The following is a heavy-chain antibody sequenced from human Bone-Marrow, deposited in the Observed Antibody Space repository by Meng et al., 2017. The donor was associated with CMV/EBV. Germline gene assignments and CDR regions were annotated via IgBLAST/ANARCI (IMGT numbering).Heavy chain of an antibody. CDR3: ARGGVVVVPAAISYYYYGMDV. V-gene: IGHV3-74*01. CDR2: INSDGSST. CDR1: GFTFSSYW. D-gene: IGHD2-2*01. Sequence: GESLKISCAASGFTFSSYWMHWVRQAPGKGLVWVSRINSDGSSTSYADSVKGRFTISRDNSKNTLYLQMNSLRAGDTAVYYCARGGVVVVPAAISYYYYGMDVWGQGTTVTVSS. J-gene: IGHJ6*02.